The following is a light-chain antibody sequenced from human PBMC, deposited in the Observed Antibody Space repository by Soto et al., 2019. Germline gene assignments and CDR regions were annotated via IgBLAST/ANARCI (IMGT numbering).Light chain of an antibody. CDR3: QSYDNKLSGWV. J-gene: IGLJ3*02. CDR1: SSNIGAGYD. Sequence: QSVLTQSPSVSGAPGQRVTISCTGSSSNIGAGYDVHWYQQLPGAAPKLLIYRNTNRPSGVPDRFSGSKSGTSASLAITGLQAEDESDYYCQSYDNKLSGWVFGGGTKVTVL. CDR2: RNT. V-gene: IGLV1-40*01.